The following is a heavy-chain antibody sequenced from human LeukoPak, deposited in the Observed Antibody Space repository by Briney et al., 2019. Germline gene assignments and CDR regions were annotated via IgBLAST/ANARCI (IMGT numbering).Heavy chain of an antibody. D-gene: IGHD3-10*01. CDR2: SNHSGST. J-gene: IGHJ4*02. Sequence: SETLSLTCAVYGGSFSGYYWSWIRQPPGKGLEWIGESNHSGSTNYNPSLKSRVTISVDTPKTQFSLKLSSVTAADTAVYYCAREQAMVRGVIITPPYFDYWGQGTLVTVSS. V-gene: IGHV4-34*01. CDR3: AREQAMVRGVIITPPYFDY. CDR1: GGSFSGYY.